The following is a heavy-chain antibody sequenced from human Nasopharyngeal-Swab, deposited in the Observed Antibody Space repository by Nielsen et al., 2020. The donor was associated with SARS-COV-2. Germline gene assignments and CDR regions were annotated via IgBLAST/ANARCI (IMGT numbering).Heavy chain of an antibody. V-gene: IGHV4-38-2*02. Sequence: SETLSLTCTVSGFSITSGYYWGWIRQPPGKGPEYIGSIFRSGDVRYSPSLSSRVTMSVDTSKNQMSLRLRSATAADTAMYYCARHIRGWDAFDIWGQGTTVTVSS. D-gene: IGHD6-19*01. CDR1: GFSITSGYY. CDR2: IFRSGDV. CDR3: ARHIRGWDAFDI. J-gene: IGHJ3*02.